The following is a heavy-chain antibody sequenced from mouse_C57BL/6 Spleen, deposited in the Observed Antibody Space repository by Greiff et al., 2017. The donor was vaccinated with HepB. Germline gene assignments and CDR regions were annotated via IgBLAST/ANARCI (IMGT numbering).Heavy chain of an antibody. Sequence: EVKLMESGGGLVKPGGSLKLSCAASGFTFSSYAMSWVRQTPEKRLEWVATISDGGSYTYYPDNVKGRFTISRDNAKNNPYLQMSHLKSEDTAMYYCARDYSYFDYWGQGTTLTVSS. CDR1: GFTFSSYA. CDR3: ARDYSYFDY. CDR2: ISDGGSYT. J-gene: IGHJ2*01. V-gene: IGHV5-4*01. D-gene: IGHD2-12*01.